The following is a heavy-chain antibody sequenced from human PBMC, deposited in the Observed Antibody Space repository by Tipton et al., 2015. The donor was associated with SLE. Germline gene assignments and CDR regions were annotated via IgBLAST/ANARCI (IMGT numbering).Heavy chain of an antibody. Sequence: TLSLTCAVSGGPISSGGYSWSWIRQPPGKGLEWIGYISHNGDTYYNPSLQSRVTISADRSLNQISLRLASMTAADTAVYYCARHLGVIVAFEVWGQGTVLTVSS. D-gene: IGHD3-10*01. CDR3: ARHLGVIVAFEV. CDR1: GGPISSGGYS. CDR2: ISHNGDT. V-gene: IGHV4-30-2*01. J-gene: IGHJ3*01.